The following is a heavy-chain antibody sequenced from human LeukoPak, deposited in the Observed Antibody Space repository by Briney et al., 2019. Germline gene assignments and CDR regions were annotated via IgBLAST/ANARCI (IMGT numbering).Heavy chain of an antibody. CDR3: ARLLLGDIVVVPAAPYFDY. Sequence: SETLSLTCTVSGGSISSSSYYWGWIRQPPGKGPEWIGSIYYSGSTYYNPSLKSRVTISVDTSKNQFSLKLSSVTAADTAVYYCARLLLGDIVVVPAAPYFDYWGQGTLVTVSS. CDR1: GGSISSSSYY. J-gene: IGHJ4*02. D-gene: IGHD2-2*01. CDR2: IYYSGST. V-gene: IGHV4-39*01.